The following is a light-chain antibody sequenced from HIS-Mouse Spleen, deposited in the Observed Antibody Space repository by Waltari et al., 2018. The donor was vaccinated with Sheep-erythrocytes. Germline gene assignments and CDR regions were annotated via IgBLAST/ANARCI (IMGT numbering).Light chain of an antibody. J-gene: IGLJ2*01. CDR1: SSNIGNNA. V-gene: IGLV1-36*01. Sequence: QSVLTQPPSVSEDPRQRVTISCYGSSSNIGNNAVNWYQQLPGKAPKLLIYYDDLLPSGVSDRFSGSKSGTSASLAISGLQSEDEADYYCAAWDDSLNGVVFGGGTKLTVL. CDR3: AAWDDSLNGVV. CDR2: YDD.